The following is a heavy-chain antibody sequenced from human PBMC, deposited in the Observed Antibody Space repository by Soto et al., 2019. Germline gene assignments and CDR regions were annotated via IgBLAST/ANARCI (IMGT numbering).Heavy chain of an antibody. J-gene: IGHJ4*02. CDR2: ISGSGGST. Sequence: EVQLLESGGGLVQPGGSLRLSCAASGFTFSSYAMSWVRQAPGKGLEWVSTISGSGGSTYYADAVKGRFTISRDNSKNTLYLQMNSLRAEDTALYYCAKDRGTTVKAAGFDYWGQGTLVTVSS. CDR3: AKDRGTTVKAAGFDY. D-gene: IGHD4-4*01. V-gene: IGHV3-23*01. CDR1: GFTFSSYA.